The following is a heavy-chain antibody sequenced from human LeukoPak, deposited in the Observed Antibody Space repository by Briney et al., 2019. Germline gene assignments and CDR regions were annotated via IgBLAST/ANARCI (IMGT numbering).Heavy chain of an antibody. CDR1: GYIFTSYY. J-gene: IGHJ4*02. CDR3: ARFAVHRRLAVAGQFGLDY. CDR2: INPSGGTT. V-gene: IGHV1-46*01. D-gene: IGHD6-19*01. Sequence: ASVKVSCKASGYIFTSYYMHWVRQAPGQGLEWMGLINPSGGTTNYAQKFKDRVTMTRDTSTSTVYMELSSLRSDDTAVYYCARFAVHRRLAVAGQFGLDYWGQGTLVTVSS.